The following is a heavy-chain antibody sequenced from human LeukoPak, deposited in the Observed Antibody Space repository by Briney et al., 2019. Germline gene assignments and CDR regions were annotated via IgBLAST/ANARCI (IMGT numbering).Heavy chain of an antibody. CDR1: GFTFSSYA. Sequence: AGGSLRLSCAASGFTFSSYAMSWVRQAPGKGLEWVSAISGSGGSTYYADSVKGRFTISRDNSKNTLYLQMNSLRAEDTAVYYCASEGVRFLEWYPYWGQGTLVTVSS. J-gene: IGHJ4*02. D-gene: IGHD3-3*01. CDR2: ISGSGGST. CDR3: ASEGVRFLEWYPY. V-gene: IGHV3-23*01.